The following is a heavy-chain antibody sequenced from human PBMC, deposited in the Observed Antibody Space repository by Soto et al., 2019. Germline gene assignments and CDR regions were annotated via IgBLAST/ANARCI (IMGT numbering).Heavy chain of an antibody. CDR2: IKQDGSEK. J-gene: IGHJ4*02. Sequence: QPGVSLRLSFAVSVFPFSSYWMSWVRQAPGKGLEWVANIKQDGSEKYYVDSVKGRFTISRDNAKNSLYLQMNSLRAEDTAVYYCARSHQWGQGTMVNSPQ. D-gene: IGHD2-2*01. CDR1: VFPFSSYW. CDR3: ARSHQ. V-gene: IGHV3-7*01.